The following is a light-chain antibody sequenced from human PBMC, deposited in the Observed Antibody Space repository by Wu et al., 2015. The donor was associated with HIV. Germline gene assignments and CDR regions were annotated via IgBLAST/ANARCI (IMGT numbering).Light chain of an antibody. J-gene: IGKJ3*01. V-gene: IGKV3-20*01. CDR2: ATS. CDR1: QSVRNNY. CDR3: QQYGSRPPFT. Sequence: EIVLTQSPGTLSLSPGERATLSCRASQSVRNNYLAWYQHKPGQTPRLLIYATSSRATGIPDRFSGSGSGTDFTLTISRLEPEDFAVYYCQQYGSRPPFTFGPGTKVDIK.